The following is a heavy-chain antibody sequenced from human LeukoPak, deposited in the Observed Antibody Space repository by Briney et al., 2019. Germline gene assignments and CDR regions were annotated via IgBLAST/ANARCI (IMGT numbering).Heavy chain of an antibody. CDR3: ARLLREYCSSTSCNRIYFDY. CDR2: VYSGGST. Sequence: PGGSLRLSCAASGFTVGSSYMNWVRQAPGKGLEWVSVVYSGGSTYYADSVKGRFTISRDYSKNTLYLQMNNLRAEDTAVYYCARLLREYCSSTSCNRIYFDYWGQGTLVTVSS. V-gene: IGHV3-66*01. CDR1: GFTVGSSY. D-gene: IGHD2-2*01. J-gene: IGHJ4*02.